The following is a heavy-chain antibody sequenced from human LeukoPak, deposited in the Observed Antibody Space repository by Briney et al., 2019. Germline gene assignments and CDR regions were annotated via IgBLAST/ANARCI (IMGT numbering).Heavy chain of an antibody. CDR1: GDSITAPKW. V-gene: IGHV4-4*02. J-gene: IGHJ4*02. CDR2: IYHDRTT. CDR3: VGRGLYGGTWLFEY. D-gene: IGHD2-8*01. Sequence: SGTLSLTCTVSGDSITAPKWWSWVRQAPGEGLEWIGEIYHDRTTSFNPSLKSRLTISVDKSANQFFLNLNSVGATDTAVYYCVGRGLYGGTWLFEYWGQGALVTVSS.